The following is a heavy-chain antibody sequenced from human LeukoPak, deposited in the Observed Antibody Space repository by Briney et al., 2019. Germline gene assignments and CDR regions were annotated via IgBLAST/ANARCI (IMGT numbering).Heavy chain of an antibody. CDR2: IYYDGST. D-gene: IGHD3-10*01. V-gene: IGHV4-39*07. J-gene: IGHJ4*02. Sequence: SETLSLTCTVSGGSISSSTYYWGWIRQPPGKGLEWIGNIYYDGSTYYNPSLKSRVTISVDTSKNQFSLKLSSVTAADTAVYYCARPSKYYGSGSHFDYWGQGTLVTVSS. CDR3: ARPSKYYGSGSHFDY. CDR1: GGSISSSTYY.